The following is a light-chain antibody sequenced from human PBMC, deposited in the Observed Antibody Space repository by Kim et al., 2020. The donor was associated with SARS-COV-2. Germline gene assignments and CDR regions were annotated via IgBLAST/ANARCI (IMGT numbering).Light chain of an antibody. CDR3: QVWDSSTDHWV. J-gene: IGLJ3*02. CDR2: YNS. CDR1: NLGSDS. Sequence: APGRPASITCGGDNLGSDSVHWYQQKPGQAPVLVIYYNSARPSGIPERFSGSNSGNTATLTISRVEAGDEADFYCQVWDSSTDHWVFGGGTQLTVL. V-gene: IGLV3-21*04.